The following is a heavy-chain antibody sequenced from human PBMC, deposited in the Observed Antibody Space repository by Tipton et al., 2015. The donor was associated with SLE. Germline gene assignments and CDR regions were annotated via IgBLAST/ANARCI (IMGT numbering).Heavy chain of an antibody. CDR2: ISYSETT. J-gene: IGHJ4*02. CDR1: GGSISSHY. V-gene: IGHV4-59*11. D-gene: IGHD2-15*01. CDR3: AGAWQGYCSGGTCYVLDY. Sequence: TLSLTCTVSGGSISSHYWGWIRQPPGKGLEWIGYISYSETTNYNPTLNRRVTISVETSKKQFSLKLRSVTAADTAVYYCAGAWQGYCSGGTCYVLDYWGQGTLVTVSS.